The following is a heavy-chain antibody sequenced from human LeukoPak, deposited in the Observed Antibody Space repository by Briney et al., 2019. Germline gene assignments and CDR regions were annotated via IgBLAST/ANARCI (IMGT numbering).Heavy chain of an antibody. D-gene: IGHD5-18*01. CDR3: ANGHDVDTAMAGSFEY. Sequence: SLRLSCAASGFTFDDYAMHWVRQTPGKGLERVSGISWNSGSICYADSVKGRLTISRDNAKNSLYLHMNSLRAENMALYTCANGHDVDTAMAGSFEYWGQGTLVSVSS. CDR2: ISWNSGSI. CDR1: GFTFDDYA. J-gene: IGHJ4*02. V-gene: IGHV3-9*03.